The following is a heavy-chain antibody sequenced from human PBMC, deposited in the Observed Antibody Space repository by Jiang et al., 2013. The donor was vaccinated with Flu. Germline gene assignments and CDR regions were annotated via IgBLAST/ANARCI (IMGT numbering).Heavy chain of an antibody. V-gene: IGHV1-69*01. CDR2: IIPIFGTA. D-gene: IGHD3/OR15-3a*01. J-gene: IGHJ3*02. Sequence: SWVRQAPGQGLEWMGGIIPIFGTANYAQKFQGRVTITADESTSTAYMELSSLRSEDTAVYYCARGRRDWVPHDAFDIWGQGTMVTVSS. CDR3: ARGRRDWVPHDAFDI.